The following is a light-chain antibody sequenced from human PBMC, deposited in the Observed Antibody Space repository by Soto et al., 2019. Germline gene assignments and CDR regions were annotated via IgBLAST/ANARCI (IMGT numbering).Light chain of an antibody. CDR3: MRPRHSWT. CDR1: QSLLHSNGYNY. J-gene: IGKJ1*01. V-gene: IGKV2-28*01. CDR2: LGS. Sequence: DTVKTKSPLSLPVTPGEPASISCRSSQSLLHSNGYNYLDWYLQKPGQSPQLLIYLGSNRASGVPDRFSGSGSGTDFTLKISRVEAEDVGVYYCMRPRHSWTLVQGTKVDI.